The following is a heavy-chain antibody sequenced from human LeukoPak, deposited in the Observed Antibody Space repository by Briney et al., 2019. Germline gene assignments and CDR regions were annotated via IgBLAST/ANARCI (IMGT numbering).Heavy chain of an antibody. V-gene: IGHV4-39*07. Sequence: SETLSLTCTVSGGSISSSSYYWGWIRQPPGKGLEWIGSIYYSGSTYYNPSLKSRVTISVDTSKNQFSLKLSSVTAADTAVYYCARRKPSASGWNYWDAFDIWGQGTMVTVSS. J-gene: IGHJ3*02. CDR2: IYYSGST. CDR3: ARRKPSASGWNYWDAFDI. CDR1: GGSISSSSYY. D-gene: IGHD1-7*01.